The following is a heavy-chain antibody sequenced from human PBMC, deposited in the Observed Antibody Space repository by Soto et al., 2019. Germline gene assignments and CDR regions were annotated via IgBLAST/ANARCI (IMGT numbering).Heavy chain of an antibody. D-gene: IGHD2-8*01. CDR1: GFTFSDYY. V-gene: IGHV3-11*01. Sequence: QVQLVESGGGLVKPGGSLRLSCAASGFTFSDYYMSWIRQAPGKGLEWVSYISSSGSTIYYADSVKGRFTISRDNAKNSLYLQMNSLRAEDTAVYYCARVIVLMVYAIHRFDAFDIWGQGTMVTVPS. CDR3: ARVIVLMVYAIHRFDAFDI. J-gene: IGHJ3*02. CDR2: ISSSGSTI.